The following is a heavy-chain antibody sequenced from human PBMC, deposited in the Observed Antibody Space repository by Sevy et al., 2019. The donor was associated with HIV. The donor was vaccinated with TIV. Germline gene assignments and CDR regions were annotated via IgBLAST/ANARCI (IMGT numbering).Heavy chain of an antibody. CDR3: ARGSSSGWGYYYYYYMDV. CDR1: GYTFTSYY. CDR2: INPSGGST. J-gene: IGHJ6*03. D-gene: IGHD6-19*01. V-gene: IGHV1-46*01. Sequence: ASVKVSCKASGYTFTSYYMHWVRQAPGQGLEWMGIINPSGGSTSYAQKLQGRVTMTRDTSTSTVSMELSSLSSEDTAVYYCARGSSSGWGYYYYYYMDVWGKGTTVTVSS.